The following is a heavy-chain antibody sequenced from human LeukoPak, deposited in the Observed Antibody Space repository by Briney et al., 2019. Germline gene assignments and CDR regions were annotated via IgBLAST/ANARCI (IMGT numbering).Heavy chain of an antibody. CDR1: GFTFSSYS. Sequence: NPGGSLRLSCAASGFTFSSYSMNWVRQAPGKGLEWVSSISSSSSYIYYADSVKGRFTISRDNAKNSLYLQMNSLRAEDTAVYYCARVALNPDDFWSGPYYFDYWGQGTLVTVSS. CDR3: ARVALNPDDFWSGPYYFDY. J-gene: IGHJ4*02. D-gene: IGHD3-3*01. CDR2: ISSSSSYI. V-gene: IGHV3-21*01.